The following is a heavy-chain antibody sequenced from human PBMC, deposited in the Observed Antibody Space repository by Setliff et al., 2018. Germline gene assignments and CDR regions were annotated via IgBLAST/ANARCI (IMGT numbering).Heavy chain of an antibody. V-gene: IGHV4-39*01. CDR2: IYYSGTT. CDR1: GGSVSSSSYY. Sequence: SETLSLTCTVSGGSVSSSSYYWGWIRQPPGKGREWIGTIYYSGTTYYSPSRKSRVTVSVDTSKNQFSLKLTSVTAANPAIYYSASRLTGPGGWFAYLRPGPLVTVSS. CDR3: ASRLTGPGGWFAY. J-gene: IGHJ5*01.